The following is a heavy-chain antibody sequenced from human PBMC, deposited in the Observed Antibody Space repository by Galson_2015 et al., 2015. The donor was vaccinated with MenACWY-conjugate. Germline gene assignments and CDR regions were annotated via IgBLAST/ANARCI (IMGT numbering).Heavy chain of an antibody. V-gene: IGHV6-1*01. J-gene: IGHJ5*02. CDR3: ARSPSPTVNWFDP. CDR2: TYYRSKWYY. D-gene: IGHD4-17*01. CDR1: GDSVSSDSAA. Sequence: CAISGDSVSSDSAAWNWIRQSPSRGLEWLGRTYYRSKWYYDYALSVKSRLIINPDTSKNQFSLKLSSVTAADTAVYYCARSPSPTVNWFDPWGQGTLVTVSS.